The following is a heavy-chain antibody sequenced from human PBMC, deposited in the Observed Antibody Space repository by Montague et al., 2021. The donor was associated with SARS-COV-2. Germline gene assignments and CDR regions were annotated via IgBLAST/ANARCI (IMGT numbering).Heavy chain of an antibody. CDR3: ARHLAYCAGDCYPDYFDY. J-gene: IGHJ4*02. D-gene: IGHD2-21*01. Sequence: SETLSLTCTVSGGSLSSGLFYWGWIRQPPGKGLEWIGSIHNGGTTTNNPSLESRVTLSADSSKNQFSLRLDSMTAADTAVYYCARHLAYCAGDCYPDYFDYWGLGTLVTVSS. CDR2: IHNGGTT. CDR1: GGSLSSGLFY. V-gene: IGHV4-39*01.